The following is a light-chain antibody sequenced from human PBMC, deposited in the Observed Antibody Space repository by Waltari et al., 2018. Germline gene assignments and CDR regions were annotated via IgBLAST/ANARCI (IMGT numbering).Light chain of an antibody. CDR3: QSYDSSLGGAI. CDR1: SSNIGSGDV. Sequence: QSILTQPPSVSGAPGQTVTIFCTGSSSNIGSGDVVPWYQQLPGKVPKVHINGDTNRPSGVHDRFAGSKSATSASLAIAGLQADDEADYYCQSYDSSLGGAIFGGGTKLTVL. CDR2: GDT. J-gene: IGLJ2*01. V-gene: IGLV1-40*01.